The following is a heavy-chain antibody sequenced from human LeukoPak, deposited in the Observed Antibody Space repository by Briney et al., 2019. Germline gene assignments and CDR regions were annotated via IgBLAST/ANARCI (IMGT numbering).Heavy chain of an antibody. CDR3: ARGYGYYFDY. CDR1: GFTFSSYG. D-gene: IGHD3-16*01. Sequence: GGSLRLSCAASGFTFSSYGMHWVRQAPGKGLEWVAFIRYDGSNKYYADSVKGRFTISRDNSKNTLYLQMNSLRAEDTAVYYCARGYGYYFDYWGQGTLDTVSS. J-gene: IGHJ4*02. CDR2: IRYDGSNK. V-gene: IGHV3-30*02.